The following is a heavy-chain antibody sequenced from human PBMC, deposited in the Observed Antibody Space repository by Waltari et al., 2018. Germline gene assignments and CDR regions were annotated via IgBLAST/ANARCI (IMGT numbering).Heavy chain of an antibody. CDR1: GFTFTSYA. V-gene: IGHV3-23*04. Sequence: EVQLVDSGGDLTQPGGSLRLSCVASGFTFTSYAMSWVRQVPGKGLEWVSSITASGHITYYADSVKGRFNISRDNSKNTVYLQMDSLRAEDTAVYHCAKGETTGWYRCFDYWGQGTQVTVSS. D-gene: IGHD6-19*01. J-gene: IGHJ4*02. CDR2: ITASGHIT. CDR3: AKGETTGWYRCFDY.